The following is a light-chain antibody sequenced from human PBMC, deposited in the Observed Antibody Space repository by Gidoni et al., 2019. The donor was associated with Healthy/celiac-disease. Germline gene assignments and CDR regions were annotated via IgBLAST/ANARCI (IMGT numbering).Light chain of an antibody. CDR3: QQSYSTPYT. J-gene: IGKJ2*01. V-gene: IGKV1-39*01. Sequence: DIQMTQSPSSLSASVGDRVTITCRASQSISSYLNWYQQKPGKAPKLLIYAASSLQSGVPSRFSGSGSEDFATYYCQQSYSTPYTFXQXTKLEIK. CDR1: QSISSY. CDR2: AAS.